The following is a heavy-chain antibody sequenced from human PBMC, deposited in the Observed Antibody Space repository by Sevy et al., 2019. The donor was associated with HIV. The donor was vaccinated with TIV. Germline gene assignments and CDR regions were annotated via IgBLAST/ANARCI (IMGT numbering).Heavy chain of an antibody. V-gene: IGHV4-59*01. D-gene: IGHD3-10*01. J-gene: IGHJ4*02. CDR1: GDSFSNYY. Sequence: SETLSLTCTVSGDSFSNYYWSWIRQSPGKGLEWIGYTYHNGSTNFNRSLKRRVTISVYTSKNQFSLKLNSVTAADTAVYYCARGKVLFDYWGQGTLVTVSS. CDR3: ARGKVLFDY. CDR2: TYHNGST.